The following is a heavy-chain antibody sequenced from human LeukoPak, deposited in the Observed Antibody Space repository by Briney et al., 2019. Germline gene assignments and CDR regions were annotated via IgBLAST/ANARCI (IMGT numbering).Heavy chain of an antibody. CDR1: GYTFTGYY. J-gene: IGHJ6*03. D-gene: IGHD4-11*01. CDR2: INPNSGGT. V-gene: IGHV1-2*02. CDR3: ARGFGRDEKIYSNYPHYYYYMDV. Sequence: ASVKVSCKASGYTFTGYYMHWVRLAPGQGLEWMGWINPNSGGTNYAQKFQGRVTMTRDTSISTAYMELSRLRSDDTAVYYCARGFGRDEKIYSNYPHYYYYMDVWGKGATVTVSS.